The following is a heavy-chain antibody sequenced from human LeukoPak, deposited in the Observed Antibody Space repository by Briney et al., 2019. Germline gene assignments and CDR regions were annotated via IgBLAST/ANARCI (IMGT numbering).Heavy chain of an antibody. V-gene: IGHV4-59*01. CDR1: GGSIRSYS. CDR2: VYDNGGT. CDR3: AGSSMSTAQRFAIDY. J-gene: IGHJ4*02. D-gene: IGHD5-18*01. Sequence: SETLSLTCTVSGGSIRSYSWNWIRQPPGKGLEWIGYVYDNGGTSYIPSLKSRVTISVHTSKNQFSLKLSSVTAADAAVYYCAGSSMSTAQRFAIDYGGQGTLVTVSS.